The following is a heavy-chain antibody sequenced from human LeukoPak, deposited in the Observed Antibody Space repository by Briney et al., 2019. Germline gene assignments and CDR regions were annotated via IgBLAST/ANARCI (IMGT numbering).Heavy chain of an antibody. CDR3: ARDPYSSSSAWFDP. Sequence: GGSLRLSCAASRSTFSSYSMNWVRQAPGKGLEWVSSISSSSSYIYYADSVTGRFTISRDNAKNSLYLQMNSLRAEDTAVYYCARDPYSSSSAWFDPWGQGTLVTVSS. V-gene: IGHV3-21*01. D-gene: IGHD6-6*01. J-gene: IGHJ5*02. CDR1: RSTFSSYS. CDR2: ISSSSSYI.